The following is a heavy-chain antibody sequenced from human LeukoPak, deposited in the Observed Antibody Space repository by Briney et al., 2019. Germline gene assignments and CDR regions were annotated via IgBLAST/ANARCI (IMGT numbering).Heavy chain of an antibody. D-gene: IGHD2-15*01. V-gene: IGHV6-1*01. J-gene: IGHJ5*02. CDR3: ARGHDGVVGWFAP. Sequence: SQTLSLTCAISGDSVSSDSAAWNWIRQSPSRGLEWLGRTYYRSKWYTDYAVSVKSRIKINPDTSKNQFSLQMNSVTPEDTAVYYCARGHDGVVGWFAPWGRGTLVTVSS. CDR2: TYYRSKWYT. CDR1: GDSVSSDSAA.